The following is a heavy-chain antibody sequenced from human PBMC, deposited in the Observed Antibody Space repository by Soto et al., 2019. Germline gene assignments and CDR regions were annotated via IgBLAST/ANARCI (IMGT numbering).Heavy chain of an antibody. Sequence: GESVKISCKGSGCSFTSYWIGWVRQMPGKGLEWMGIIYPGDSDTRYSPSFQGQVTISADKSISTAYLQWSSLKASDTAMYYCARQGTYTIFGVVISSEDYYYGMDVWGQGTTVTVSS. CDR1: GCSFTSYW. CDR3: ARQGTYTIFGVVISSEDYYYGMDV. J-gene: IGHJ6*02. CDR2: IYPGDSDT. D-gene: IGHD3-3*01. V-gene: IGHV5-51*01.